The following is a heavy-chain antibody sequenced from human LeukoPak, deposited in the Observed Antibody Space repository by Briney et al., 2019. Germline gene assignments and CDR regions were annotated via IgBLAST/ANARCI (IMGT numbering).Heavy chain of an antibody. CDR3: ARGSTYYDSSGQVPFDY. Sequence: GGSLRLSCAASGFTFSSYWMNWVRQAPGKGLEWVSYISSSSSTIYYADSVKGRFTISRDNAKNSLYLQMNSLRAEDTAVYYCARGSTYYDSSGQVPFDYWGQGTLVTVSS. J-gene: IGHJ4*02. CDR2: ISSSSSTI. V-gene: IGHV3-48*01. CDR1: GFTFSSYW. D-gene: IGHD3-22*01.